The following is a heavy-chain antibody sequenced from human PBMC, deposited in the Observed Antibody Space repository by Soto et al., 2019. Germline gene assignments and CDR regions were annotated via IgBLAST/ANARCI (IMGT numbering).Heavy chain of an antibody. V-gene: IGHV3-64*01. CDR2: ISSNGGST. CDR3: ARGVGSSRSWDYFDY. Sequence: EVPVVESGGDLVQPGGSLRLSCTASGFTFNTYPMHWVRQAPGKGLEYVSAISSNGGSTYYANSVQGRFTISRDNSKNTLYLQMDSLRTDDMAIYYCARGVGSSRSWDYFDYWGQGTLVTVSS. CDR1: GFTFNTYP. J-gene: IGHJ4*02. D-gene: IGHD6-13*01.